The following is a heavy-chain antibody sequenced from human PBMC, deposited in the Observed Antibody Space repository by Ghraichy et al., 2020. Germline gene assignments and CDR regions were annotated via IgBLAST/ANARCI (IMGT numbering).Heavy chain of an antibody. CDR1: GFNFSIYS. J-gene: IGHJ4*02. V-gene: IGHV3-21*01. CDR2: ISSISEYI. Sequence: SLKVSCAASGFNFSIYSMIWVRQAPGKGLEWVSSISSISEYIYYADSVKGRFTISRDNAKKSLYLQMNSLRAEDTAVYYCAREDCSSISCFAKVPDYWGQGTLVTVSS. D-gene: IGHD2-2*01. CDR3: AREDCSSISCFAKVPDY.